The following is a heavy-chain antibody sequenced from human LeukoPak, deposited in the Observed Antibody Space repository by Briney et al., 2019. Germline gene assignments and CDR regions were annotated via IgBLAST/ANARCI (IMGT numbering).Heavy chain of an antibody. Sequence: SQTLSLTCTVSGDSISSANYYWSWIRQHPGKGLEWIGYIYYSESTYPSPSLKNRITISLDTSNNQFSLKLSSVTAADTAVYYCARLKRGLRLNWFDPWGQGTLVTVSS. CDR1: GDSISSANYY. CDR3: ARLKRGLRLNWFDP. V-gene: IGHV4-31*03. CDR2: IYYSEST. D-gene: IGHD4-17*01. J-gene: IGHJ5*02.